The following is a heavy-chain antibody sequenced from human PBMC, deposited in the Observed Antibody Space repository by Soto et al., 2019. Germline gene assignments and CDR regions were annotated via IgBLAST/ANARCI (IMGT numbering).Heavy chain of an antibody. V-gene: IGHV4-59*01. CDR1: CDSISTYY. D-gene: IGHD6-19*01. CDR2: IYYNGNT. J-gene: IGHJ4*02. Sequence: SETLSLTCTVSCDSISTYYWSWMRQPPGKGLEWIGYIYYNGNTNYNPSLKSRVTISLDTSKNQFSLKLSSVTAADTAVYYCAKSTSGWYRSFDYWGQGTLVTVSS. CDR3: AKSTSGWYRSFDY.